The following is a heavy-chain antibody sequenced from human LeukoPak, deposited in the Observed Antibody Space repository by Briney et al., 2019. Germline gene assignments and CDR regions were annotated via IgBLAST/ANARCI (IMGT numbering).Heavy chain of an antibody. CDR3: ARWTTTYLDY. V-gene: IGHV1-69*04. CDR1: GGTFSSYA. CDR2: IIPILGIA. Sequence: SVKVSCKASGGTFSSYAISWVRQAPGQGLEWMGRIIPILGIANYAQKFQGRVTITADKSTSTAYMELSSLRSEDSAVYYCARWTTTYLDYWGQGTLVTVSS. J-gene: IGHJ4*02. D-gene: IGHD4-11*01.